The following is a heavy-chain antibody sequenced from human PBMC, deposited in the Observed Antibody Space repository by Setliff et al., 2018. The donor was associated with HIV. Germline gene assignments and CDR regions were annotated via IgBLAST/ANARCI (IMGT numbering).Heavy chain of an antibody. D-gene: IGHD2-2*01. Sequence: SETLSLTCTVSGGSMSGLYWSWIRQPPGKGLEWVGYINYDGTTTYNPSLKSRATISVDTSENQFSLMLSSATAADTAVYYCARGHCSGTNCYGVDYYGMDVWGQGTTVTVSS. V-gene: IGHV4-59*01. CDR2: INYDGTT. CDR3: ARGHCSGTNCYGVDYYGMDV. J-gene: IGHJ6*02. CDR1: GGSMSGLY.